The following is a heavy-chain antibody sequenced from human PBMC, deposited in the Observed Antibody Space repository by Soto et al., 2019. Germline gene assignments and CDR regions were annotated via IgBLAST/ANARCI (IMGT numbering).Heavy chain of an antibody. CDR2: IKGDGSAK. D-gene: IGHD6-25*01. CDR1: RCTCGNYW. V-gene: IGHV3-7*05. CDR3: ARDVSPGSSGYYLHAFDI. Sequence: GRPLTLSTVASRCTCGNYWIPCVGEAAGKGLEWDANIKGDGSAKSYLDSVRGRFTVSRDNAENSLFLQMNILRAEDTALYYCARDVSPGSSGYYLHAFDIWGQGTMVTVSS. J-gene: IGHJ3*02.